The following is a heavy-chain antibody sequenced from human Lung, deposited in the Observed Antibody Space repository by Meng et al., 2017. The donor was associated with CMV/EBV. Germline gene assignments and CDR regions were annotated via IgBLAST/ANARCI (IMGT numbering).Heavy chain of an antibody. CDR3: LRRSGGSV. J-gene: IGHJ1*01. Sequence: QVQWRESGPALVKPSETLSLTCAVSGASITNHNWWAWVRQPPGKGLEWIGEIPHRGSSAYNPSLKSRVSMSIDKSKNQFSLKLTSVTAADTAVYHCLRRSGGSVWGQGTLVTAPQ. CDR2: IPHRGSS. D-gene: IGHD3-10*01. V-gene: IGHV4-4*02. CDR1: GASITNHNW.